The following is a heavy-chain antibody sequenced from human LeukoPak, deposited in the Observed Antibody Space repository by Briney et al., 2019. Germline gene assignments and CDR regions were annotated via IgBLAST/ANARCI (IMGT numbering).Heavy chain of an antibody. J-gene: IGHJ6*03. Sequence: GGPLRLSCPASGFNFNNYAMSWVRQAPGKGLEWVSDITGSGGNTYYAASVKGRFTISRDNSKNTLYLQMNSLRAEDTAVYYCAEYRGSDYYHYDMDVWGKGTTVTVSS. V-gene: IGHV3-23*01. CDR1: GFNFNNYA. CDR3: AEYRGSDYYHYDMDV. CDR2: ITGSGGNT. D-gene: IGHD1-26*01.